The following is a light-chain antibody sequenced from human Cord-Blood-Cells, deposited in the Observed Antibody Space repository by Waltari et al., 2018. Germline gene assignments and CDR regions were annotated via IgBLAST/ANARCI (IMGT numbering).Light chain of an antibody. CDR1: SSDVGGYNY. CDR2: DVS. CDR3: SSYTSSSTWV. J-gene: IGLJ3*02. V-gene: IGLV2-14*01. Sequence: QSALTQPASVSGSPGPSLTISCTGTSSDVGGYNYASWYQQHPGKAPKLMIYDVSNRPSGVSNRFSGSKSGNTASLTISGLQAEDEADYYCSSYTSSSTWVFGGGTKLTVL.